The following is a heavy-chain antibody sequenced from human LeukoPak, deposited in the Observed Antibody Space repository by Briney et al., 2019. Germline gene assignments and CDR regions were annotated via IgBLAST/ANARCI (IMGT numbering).Heavy chain of an antibody. Sequence: PGRSLRLSCAASGFIFSNYGMHWVRQAPGKRLEWVAVIWNDGSETFHADSVKSRFRIARDNSKNTLYLQMNSLRAEDTAVYFCARDMGRAWYGPPDYWGQGTLVTVSS. CDR3: ARDMGRAWYGPPDY. D-gene: IGHD6-13*01. CDR1: GFIFSNYG. J-gene: IGHJ4*02. CDR2: IWNDGSET. V-gene: IGHV3-33*01.